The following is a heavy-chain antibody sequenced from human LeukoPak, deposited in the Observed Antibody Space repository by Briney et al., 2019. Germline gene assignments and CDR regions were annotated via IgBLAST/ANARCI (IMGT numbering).Heavy chain of an antibody. CDR3: ARGATASFDP. D-gene: IGHD5-12*01. J-gene: IGHJ5*02. V-gene: IGHV3-74*01. CDR2: INNDGSDT. CDR1: GFTFSNYW. Sequence: GGSLRLSCAASGFTFSNYWMHWVRQAPGKGLVWVSRINNDGSDTTYADSVKGRFTISRDNAKNTLYLQMNSLRAEDTAVYYCARGATASFDPWGQGTLVTVS.